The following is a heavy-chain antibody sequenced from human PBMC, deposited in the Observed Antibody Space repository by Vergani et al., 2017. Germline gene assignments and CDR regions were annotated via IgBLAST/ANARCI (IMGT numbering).Heavy chain of an antibody. CDR2: IFQSGSP. Sequence: QLQLQESGSGLVKPSQTLSLNCAASGGSIGSGAFSWGWIRQPPGRGLQWIGHIFQSGSPDYNASLKSRVNISLDKSKNHFSLSLSSVTAADTAVYYCARRNNVVRETDYFDYWGQGILVTVSS. CDR1: GGSIGSGAFS. J-gene: IGHJ4*02. V-gene: IGHV4-30-2*01. CDR3: ARRNNVVRETDYFDY. D-gene: IGHD3-10*01.